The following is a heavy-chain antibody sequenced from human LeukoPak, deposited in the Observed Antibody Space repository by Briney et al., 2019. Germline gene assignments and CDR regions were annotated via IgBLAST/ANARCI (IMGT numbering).Heavy chain of an antibody. CDR2: IYPGDSTT. Sequence: GESLKISCKGSGYSFSSYWIGWVRQMPGKGLEWMGVIYPGDSTTRYSPSFQGQVTISADKSISTAYLQWSSLKASDTAMYYCARRKGHGYARLWYFDYWGQGTLVTVSS. V-gene: IGHV5-51*01. J-gene: IGHJ4*02. CDR1: GYSFSSYW. CDR3: ARRKGHGYARLWYFDY. D-gene: IGHD5-18*01.